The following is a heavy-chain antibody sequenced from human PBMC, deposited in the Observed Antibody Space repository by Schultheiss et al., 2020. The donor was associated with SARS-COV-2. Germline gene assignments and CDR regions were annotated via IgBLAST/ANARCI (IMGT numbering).Heavy chain of an antibody. CDR2: ISSSSSTI. CDR3: AKLGYGMDV. V-gene: IGHV3-48*02. CDR1: GFTFSRSV. Sequence: GESLKISCAASGFTFSRSVMSWVRQAPGKGLEWVSYISSSSSTIYYADSVKGRFTISRDNAKNSLYLQMNSLRDEDTAVYYCAKLGYGMDVWGQGTTVTVSS. J-gene: IGHJ6*02. D-gene: IGHD7-27*01.